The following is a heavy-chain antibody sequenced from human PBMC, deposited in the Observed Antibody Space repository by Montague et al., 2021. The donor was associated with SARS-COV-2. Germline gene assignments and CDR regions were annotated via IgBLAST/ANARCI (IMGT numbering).Heavy chain of an antibody. CDR3: ARHSRGYLGPSYFDS. V-gene: IGHV4-59*08. CDR1: SGSISNYY. CDR2: ISHTEST. J-gene: IGHJ4*02. D-gene: IGHD5-12*01. Sequence: SETLSLTCTVSSGSISNYYWSWIRQPPGKGLEWIGFISHTESTNYNPSLESRVSISIDTSKSQFSLRVRSVTAADTAVYYCARHSRGYLGPSYFDSWSQGTLVTVSS.